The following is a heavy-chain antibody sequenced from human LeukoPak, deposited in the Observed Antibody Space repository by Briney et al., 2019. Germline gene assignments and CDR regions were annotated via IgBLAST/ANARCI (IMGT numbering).Heavy chain of an antibody. CDR1: GGSISSSSYY. V-gene: IGHV4-39*07. D-gene: IGHD5-18*01. J-gene: IGHJ5*02. CDR3: ARVGPGYSYGYDWFDP. CDR2: IYHSGST. Sequence: PSETLSLTCTVSGGSISSSSYYWGWIRQPPGKGLEWIGSIYHSGSTYYNPSLKSRVTISVDTSKNQFSLKLSSVTAADTAVYYCARVGPGYSYGYDWFDPWGQGTLVTVSS.